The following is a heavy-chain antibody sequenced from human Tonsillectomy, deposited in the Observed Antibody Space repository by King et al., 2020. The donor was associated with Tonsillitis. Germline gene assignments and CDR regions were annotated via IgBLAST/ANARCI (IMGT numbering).Heavy chain of an antibody. D-gene: IGHD6-19*01. Sequence: VQLVESGGGLVQPGGSLRLSCAASGFTFSSYAMSWVRQAPGKGLEWVSAISGSGGSTYYADSVKGRFTISRDNSKNTLYLKMNSQRAEDTAVYYCSNNPHEWLVPPYYFVYWGQGTLVTVSS. CDR3: SNNPHEWLVPPYYFVY. V-gene: IGHV3-23*04. CDR1: GFTFSSYA. J-gene: IGHJ4*02. CDR2: ISGSGGST.